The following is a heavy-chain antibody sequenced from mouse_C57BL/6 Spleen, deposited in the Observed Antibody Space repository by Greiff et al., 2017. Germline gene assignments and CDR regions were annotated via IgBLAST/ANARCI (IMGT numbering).Heavy chain of an antibody. CDR1: GYTFTDYY. CDR2: INPYNGGT. V-gene: IGHV1-19*01. J-gene: IGHJ3*01. CDR3: AGGRSYDGFAY. D-gene: IGHD2-3*01. Sequence: EVQLQQSGPVLVKPGASVKMSCKASGYTFTDYYMNWVKQSHGKSLEWIGVINPYNGGTSYNQKFKGKATLTVDKSSSTAYMELNSLTSEDSAVYYCAGGRSYDGFAYWGQGTLVTVSA.